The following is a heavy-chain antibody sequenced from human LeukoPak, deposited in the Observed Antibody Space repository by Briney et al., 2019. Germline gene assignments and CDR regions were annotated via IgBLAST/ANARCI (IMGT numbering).Heavy chain of an antibody. V-gene: IGHV3-30*14. Sequence: GGSLRLSCAASGFTFSSYAMSWVRQAPGKGLEWVSFIRFDGSNKYYVDSVKGRFTISRDNSKNTLYLQMNSLRAEDTAVYYCARRAGAYSHPYDYWGQGTLVTVSS. J-gene: IGHJ4*02. D-gene: IGHD4/OR15-4a*01. CDR3: ARRAGAYSHPYDY. CDR1: GFTFSSYA. CDR2: IRFDGSNK.